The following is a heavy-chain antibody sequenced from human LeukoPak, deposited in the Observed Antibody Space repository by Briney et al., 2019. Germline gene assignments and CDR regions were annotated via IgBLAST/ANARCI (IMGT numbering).Heavy chain of an antibody. CDR3: ARVEDGDYGWFDP. V-gene: IGHV1-69*13. J-gene: IGHJ5*02. CDR2: IIPIFGTA. D-gene: IGHD4-17*01. CDR1: GGTFSSYA. Sequence: SVKVSCKASGGTFSSYAISWVRQAPGQGLEWMGGIIPIFGTANYAQKFQGRVTITADESTSTAYMELSSLRSEDTAVYYCARVEDGDYGWFDPWGQGTLVTVSS.